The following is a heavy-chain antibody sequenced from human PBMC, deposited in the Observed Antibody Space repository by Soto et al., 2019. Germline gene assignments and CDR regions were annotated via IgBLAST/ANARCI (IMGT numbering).Heavy chain of an antibody. CDR1: GFTFNSFW. Sequence: EVQLVESGGGLVQPGGSLTLSCAASGFTFNSFWMHWVRQTPGKGLVWVSRVNSDGHDTVYADSVKGRFTLSRDNAKYTVFLQIGSVIPEDTSMYYCTSGRENYSYFNYWGQGIVVTVSS. J-gene: IGHJ4*02. CDR2: VNSDGHDT. V-gene: IGHV3-74*01. CDR3: TSGRENYSYFNY. D-gene: IGHD1-26*01.